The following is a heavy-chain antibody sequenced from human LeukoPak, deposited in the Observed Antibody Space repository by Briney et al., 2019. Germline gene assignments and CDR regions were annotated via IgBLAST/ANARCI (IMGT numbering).Heavy chain of an antibody. CDR2: IYSSGGT. D-gene: IGHD4-23*01. Sequence: ASETLSLTCTVSGGSISSGSYCWSWIRQPAGRGLEWIGRIYSSGGTNYNPSLKSRVTISVDTSKNQFSLKLSSVTAADTAVYYCAREDDYGGMGNYYYYMDVWGKGTTVTVSS. CDR1: GGSISSGSYC. V-gene: IGHV4-61*02. J-gene: IGHJ6*03. CDR3: AREDDYGGMGNYYYYMDV.